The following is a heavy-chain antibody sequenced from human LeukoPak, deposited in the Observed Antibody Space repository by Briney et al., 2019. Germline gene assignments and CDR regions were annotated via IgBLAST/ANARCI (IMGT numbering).Heavy chain of an antibody. CDR2: INTYTGNP. Sequence: GASVNVSCKASGYTFTSSAMSWVRQAPGQGLEWMGWINTYTGNPTYAQGFTGRCVFSLDTSVSTAYLQISSLKAEDTAVYSCARVAEYSSGWYDPFDYWGQGTLVTVSS. D-gene: IGHD6-13*01. J-gene: IGHJ4*02. CDR3: ARVAEYSSGWYDPFDY. CDR1: GYTFTSSA. V-gene: IGHV7-4-1*02.